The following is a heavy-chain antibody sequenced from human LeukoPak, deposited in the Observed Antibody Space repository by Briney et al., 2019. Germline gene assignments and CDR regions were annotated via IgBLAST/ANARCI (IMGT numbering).Heavy chain of an antibody. D-gene: IGHD1-14*01. Sequence: ASVKVSCKASGYTFTGYYMHWVRQAPGQGLEWMGRINPNSGGTNYAQNFQGRVTMTRDTSISTAYMELSRLRSDDTAVYYCARDPGTRWTGDYWGQGTLVTVSS. CDR1: GYTFTGYY. J-gene: IGHJ4*02. V-gene: IGHV1-2*06. CDR2: INPNSGGT. CDR3: ARDPGTRWTGDY.